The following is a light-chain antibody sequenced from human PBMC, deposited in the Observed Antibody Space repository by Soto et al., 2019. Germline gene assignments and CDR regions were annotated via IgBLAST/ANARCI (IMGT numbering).Light chain of an antibody. J-gene: IGLJ1*01. CDR1: SSDVGGYNY. Sequence: QSALTQPPSVSGSPGQSVTISCTGTSSDVGGYNYVSWYQQHPGKAPKLMIYDVIKRPSGVPDRFSGSKSGNTASLTISGLQAEDEADYYCCSYAGSYMGVFGTGTKVTVL. CDR3: CSYAGSYMGV. V-gene: IGLV2-11*01. CDR2: DVI.